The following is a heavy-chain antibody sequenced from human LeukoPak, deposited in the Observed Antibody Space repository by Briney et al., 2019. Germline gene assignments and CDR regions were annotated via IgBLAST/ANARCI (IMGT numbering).Heavy chain of an antibody. CDR2: ISCDGSNK. V-gene: IGHV3-30-3*01. CDR1: GFTFSSYA. CDR3: AGTVVTAIGFDY. D-gene: IGHD2-21*02. J-gene: IGHJ4*02. Sequence: GRSLRLSCAASGFTFSSYAMHWVRQAPGKGLEWVAVISCDGSNKYYADSVKGRFTISRDNSKNTLYLQMNSLRAEDTAVYYCAGTVVTAIGFDYWGQGTLVTVSS.